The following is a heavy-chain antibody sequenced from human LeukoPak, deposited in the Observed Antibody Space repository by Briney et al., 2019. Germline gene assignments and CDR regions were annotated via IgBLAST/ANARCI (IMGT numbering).Heavy chain of an antibody. CDR2: INPNSGGT. Sequence: ASVKVSCKASGYTLTRYYMHWVRQAPGQGLEWMGWINPNSGGTNYAQKFQGRVTMTRDTSISTAYMELSRLRSDDTAVYYCARGPHSAMCLDYWGQGTLVTVSS. CDR1: GYTLTRYY. D-gene: IGHD2-2*01. CDR3: ARGPHSAMCLDY. J-gene: IGHJ4*02. V-gene: IGHV1-2*02.